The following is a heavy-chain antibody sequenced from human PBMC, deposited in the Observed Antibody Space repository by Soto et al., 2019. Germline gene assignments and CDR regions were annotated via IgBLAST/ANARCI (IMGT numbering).Heavy chain of an antibody. CDR3: ALVNAGNNRYCITGLDV. J-gene: IGHJ6*02. V-gene: IGHV3-30-3*01. Sequence: PGGSLRITRASSGYSFETYVVDGVRQAPGQGVEWVALISYEGTNTYYSDFVKGRFTISRDNSKSTLFLHMNSLRVEDTGVYYCALVNAGNNRYCITGLDVWVQGTSVTVS. CDR1: GYSFETYV. CDR2: ISYEGTNT. D-gene: IGHD2-15*01.